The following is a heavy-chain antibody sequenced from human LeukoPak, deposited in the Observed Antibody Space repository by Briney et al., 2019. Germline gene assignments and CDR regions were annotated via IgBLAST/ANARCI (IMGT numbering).Heavy chain of an antibody. Sequence: GGSLRLSCAASGFTFDDYAMHWVRQAPGKGLEWVSGISWNSGSIGYADSVKGRFTISRDNAKNSLYLQMNSLRAEDTALYHCARVRTYYYGSGSYYFEYWGQGTLVTVSS. J-gene: IGHJ4*02. CDR1: GFTFDDYA. D-gene: IGHD3-10*01. V-gene: IGHV3-9*01. CDR3: ARVRTYYYGSGSYYFEY. CDR2: ISWNSGSI.